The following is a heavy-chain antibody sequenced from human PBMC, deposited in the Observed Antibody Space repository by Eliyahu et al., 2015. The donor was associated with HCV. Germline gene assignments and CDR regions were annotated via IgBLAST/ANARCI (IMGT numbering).Heavy chain of an antibody. V-gene: IGHV1-69*04. CDR1: GGXFSSYA. J-gene: IGHJ6*02. Sequence: QVQLVQSGAEVKKPGSSVKVSCKASGGXFSSYAISWVRQAPGQGLXWMGRIIPILGIANYAQKFQGRVTITADKSTSTAYMELSSLRSEDTAVYYCARGVDTAMENYYYYGMDVWGQGTTVTVSS. CDR3: ARGVDTAMENYYYYGMDV. D-gene: IGHD5-18*01. CDR2: IIPILGIA.